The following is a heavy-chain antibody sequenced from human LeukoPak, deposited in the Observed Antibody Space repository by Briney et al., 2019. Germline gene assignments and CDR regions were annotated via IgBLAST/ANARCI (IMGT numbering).Heavy chain of an antibody. D-gene: IGHD5-18*01. CDR3: ARGAGYSCGYGDYYYYGMDV. Sequence: ASVKVSCKASGYTFTSYDINWVRHAPRPGLEWKGWMNPKSGNTGYAQKFQGRVTITADESTSTAYMELSSLRSEDTAVYYCARGAGYSCGYGDYYYYGMDVWGQGTTVTVSS. V-gene: IGHV1-8*01. CDR1: GYTFTSYD. J-gene: IGHJ6*02. CDR2: MNPKSGNT.